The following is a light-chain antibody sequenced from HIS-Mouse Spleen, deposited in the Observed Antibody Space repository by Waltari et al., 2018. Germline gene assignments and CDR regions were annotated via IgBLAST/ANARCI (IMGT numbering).Light chain of an antibody. J-gene: IGLJ3*02. V-gene: IGLV2-11*01. CDR2: DVS. Sequence: QSALTQPRSVSGSPGQSGTIPCPGTSSDFGGYTYVAWYQQHPGKAPKRMIYDVSKRPSGVPDRFSGSKSGNTASLTISGLQAEDEADYYCCSYAGSYTWVFGGGTKLTVL. CDR1: SSDFGGYTY. CDR3: CSYAGSYTWV.